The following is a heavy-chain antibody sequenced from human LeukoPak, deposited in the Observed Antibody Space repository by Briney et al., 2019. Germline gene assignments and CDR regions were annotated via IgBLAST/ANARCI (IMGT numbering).Heavy chain of an antibody. J-gene: IGHJ4*02. V-gene: IGHV4-59*08. CDR3: ARHYGSGTFPLDY. CDR2: IYYSGST. D-gene: IGHD3-10*01. CDR1: GGSLSSFY. Sequence: SETLSLICTVSGGSLSSFYWSWIRQPRGKGLEWIGYIYYSGSTKYNPSLESRVTISVDTSKNQFSLKLSSVTAADTAVYYCARHYGSGTFPLDYWGQGTLVTISS.